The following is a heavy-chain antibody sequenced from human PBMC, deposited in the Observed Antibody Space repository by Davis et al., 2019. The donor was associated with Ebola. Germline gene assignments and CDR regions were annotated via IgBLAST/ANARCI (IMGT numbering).Heavy chain of an antibody. J-gene: IGHJ4*02. CDR2: IYSGGST. CDR1: GFTFSSYS. Sequence: GESLKISCAASGFTFSSYSMNWVRQAPGKGLEWVSVIYSGGSTYYADSVKGRFTISRDNSKNTLFLQMNSLRAEDTAVYYCARGISRWGQGTLVTVSS. CDR3: ARGISR. V-gene: IGHV3-53*01. D-gene: IGHD3-3*02.